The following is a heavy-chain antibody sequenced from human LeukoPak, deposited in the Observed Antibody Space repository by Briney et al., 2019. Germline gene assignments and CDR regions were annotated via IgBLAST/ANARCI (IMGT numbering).Heavy chain of an antibody. CDR3: AKDFRSGHYDY. D-gene: IGHD3-22*01. CDR2: ISYDGSNK. CDR1: GFTFSSFG. V-gene: IGHV3-30*18. Sequence: PGGSLILSCAASGFTFSSFGMHWVRQAPGKGLEWLAVISYDGSNKYYADSVKGRFTISRDYSKNTLYLQMDSLRAEDTAVYYCAKDFRSGHYDYWGQGTLVTVSS. J-gene: IGHJ4*02.